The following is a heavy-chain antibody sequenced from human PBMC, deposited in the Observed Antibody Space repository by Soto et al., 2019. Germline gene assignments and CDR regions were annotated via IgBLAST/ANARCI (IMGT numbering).Heavy chain of an antibody. Sequence: VQLVESGGGLVQPGGSLRLSCAASGFTVSSNYMNWVRQAPGKGLEWLSVLYSGAGTYYADSVKDRFTISRDNSKNTLYLQLNSLRAEDTAIYYCARECGGDCSNALDLWGQGTMVTVSP. D-gene: IGHD2-21*01. V-gene: IGHV3-66*01. CDR1: GFTVSSNY. J-gene: IGHJ3*01. CDR2: LYSGAGT. CDR3: ARECGGDCSNALDL.